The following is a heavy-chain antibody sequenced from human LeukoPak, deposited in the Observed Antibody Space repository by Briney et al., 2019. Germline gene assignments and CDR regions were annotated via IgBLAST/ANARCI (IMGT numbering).Heavy chain of an antibody. CDR2: IYYSGST. CDR3: AMGSYYDFWSGYYTANYFQH. V-gene: IGHV4-59*01. J-gene: IGHJ1*01. Sequence: SETLSLTCTVSGGSISSYYWSWIRQPPGKGLEWIGYIYYSGSTNYNPSLKSRVTISVDTSKNQFSLKLSSVTAADTAVYYCAMGSYYDFWSGYYTANYFQHWGQGTLVTVSS. CDR1: GGSISSYY. D-gene: IGHD3-3*01.